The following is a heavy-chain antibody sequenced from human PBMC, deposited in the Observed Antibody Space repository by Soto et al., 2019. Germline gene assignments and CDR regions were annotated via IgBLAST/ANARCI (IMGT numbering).Heavy chain of an antibody. CDR3: AAATLPGAIFYGMGV. CDR1: GYSFNSVHF. J-gene: IGHJ6*02. Sequence: PSETLSLTCVVSGYSFNSVHFWGWIRQPPGKGLQWIGSLSQNGGTYRNPSLRSRVTLSVDTSKNQFSLKLTSVTAADAAVYYCAAATLPGAIFYGMGVWGQWSTVTFSS. V-gene: IGHV4-38-2*01. D-gene: IGHD2-2*01. CDR2: LSQNGGT.